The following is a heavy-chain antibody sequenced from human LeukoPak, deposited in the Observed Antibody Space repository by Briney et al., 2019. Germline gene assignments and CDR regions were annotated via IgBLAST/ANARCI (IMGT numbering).Heavy chain of an antibody. D-gene: IGHD3-22*01. CDR3: TRVRKNKTYYYDSSGYYFEY. CDR1: GFTFGDYA. CDR2: IKSQAFGGTT. J-gene: IGHJ4*02. V-gene: IGHV3-49*04. Sequence: GGSVRLSCTASGFTFGDYAMSWVRQAPGKGLEWVGFIKSQAFGGTTEYAASVRGRFTISSDDSKSTAYLQMNSLKSEDTAVYYCTRVRKNKTYYYDSSGYYFEYWCQGDWVTVSS.